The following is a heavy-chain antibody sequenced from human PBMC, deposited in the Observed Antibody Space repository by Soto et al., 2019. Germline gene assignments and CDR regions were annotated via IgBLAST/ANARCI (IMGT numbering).Heavy chain of an antibody. CDR3: AKSIYASGSYYWDY. V-gene: IGHV3-23*01. Sequence: GGSLRLSCAASGFTFAGYAMSWVRQAPGKGLEWVSGITGSGGGAYYADSVKGRFTISRDNSKNTLYLQMNSLRAEDTAVYYCAKSIYASGSYYWDYWGQGALVTVSS. CDR1: GFTFAGYA. CDR2: ITGSGGGA. J-gene: IGHJ4*02. D-gene: IGHD3-10*01.